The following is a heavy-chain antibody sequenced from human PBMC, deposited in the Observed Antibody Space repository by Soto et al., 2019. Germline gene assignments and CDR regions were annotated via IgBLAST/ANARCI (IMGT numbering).Heavy chain of an antibody. CDR1: GGSFSGYY. D-gene: IGHD5-12*01. J-gene: IGHJ2*01. CDR3: ARKGWLQPHWYFDL. V-gene: IGHV4-34*01. Sequence: QVQLQQWGAGLLKPSETLSLTCAVYGGSFSGYYWGWIRQPPGKGLEWIGEINHSGRTNYNPSLKSRVTISVDRSKNQVSLKLSSVTAADTAVYYCARKGWLQPHWYFDLWGRGTLVTVSS. CDR2: INHSGRT.